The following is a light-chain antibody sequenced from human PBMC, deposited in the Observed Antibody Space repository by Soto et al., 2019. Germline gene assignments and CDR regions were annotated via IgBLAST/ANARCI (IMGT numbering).Light chain of an antibody. CDR1: QSIGIS. CDR3: HQGYSTPADT. J-gene: IGKJ2*01. CDR2: AAS. Sequence: DIQMTQSPSSLSASVGDRVTITCRASQSIGISVNWYQQKPGKAPKLLISAASRLQSGVPSRFIGSGSGTDFTLTITTLQSEDFASYYCHQGYSTPADTFGQGTKLEIK. V-gene: IGKV1-39*01.